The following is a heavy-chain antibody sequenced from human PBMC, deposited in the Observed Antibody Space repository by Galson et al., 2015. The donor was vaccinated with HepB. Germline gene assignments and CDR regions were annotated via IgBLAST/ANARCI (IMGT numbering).Heavy chain of an antibody. D-gene: IGHD2-21*02. CDR2: ISGHNGNT. J-gene: IGHJ4*02. CDR3: ARVPLPTVVLETNYFDY. Sequence: SVKVSCKASGYTFTSHGISWVRQAPGQGLEWMGWISGHNGNTEYVQKLQGRVTMTTDTSTSTAYMELRSLRSDDTAVYYCARVPLPTVVLETNYFDYWGQGTLVTVSS. V-gene: IGHV1-18*01. CDR1: GYTFTSHG.